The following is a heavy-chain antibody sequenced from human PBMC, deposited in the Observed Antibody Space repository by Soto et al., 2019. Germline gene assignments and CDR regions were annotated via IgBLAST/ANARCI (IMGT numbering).Heavy chain of an antibody. D-gene: IGHD6-13*01. CDR2: IDPSDSYN. CDR1: GYSFTSYW. J-gene: IGHJ4*02. Sequence: EGQLVQSGAEVKKPGESLRISCKGSGYSFTSYWISWVRQMPGKGLAWMGRIDPSDSYNNYSPFFQGHGTISADKSISTAYLQWSSLQDSDTAMYYCARLQAAAGDNDLTVDYWGQGTLVTVSS. CDR3: ARLQAAAGDNDLTVDY. V-gene: IGHV5-10-1*01.